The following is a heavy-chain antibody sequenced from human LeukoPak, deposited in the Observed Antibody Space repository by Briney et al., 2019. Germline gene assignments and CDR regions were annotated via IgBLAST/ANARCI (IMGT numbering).Heavy chain of an antibody. Sequence: ASVKVSCKASGYTFTSYGISWVRQAPGQGLEWMGWISAYNGKTNYAQKLQGRVTMTTDTSTSTAYMELRSLRSDDTAVYYCAREVGATLLLAFDYWGQGTLVTVSS. J-gene: IGHJ4*02. CDR1: GYTFTSYG. CDR3: AREVGATLLLAFDY. V-gene: IGHV1-18*01. D-gene: IGHD1-26*01. CDR2: ISAYNGKT.